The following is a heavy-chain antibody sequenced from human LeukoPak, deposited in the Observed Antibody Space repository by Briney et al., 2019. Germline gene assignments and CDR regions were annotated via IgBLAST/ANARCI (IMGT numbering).Heavy chain of an antibody. CDR2: ITGRGGAT. CDR3: AKSLGYCRGGSCYP. V-gene: IGHV3-23*01. D-gene: IGHD2-15*01. J-gene: IGHJ5*02. CDR1: GFTFSNFA. Sequence: PGGSLRLSCAASGFTFSNFAMSWVRQAPGKGLEWVSVITGRGGATHNADSVKGRFTISRDNSKNTLYLEMSSLRPEDTAIYSCAKSLGYCRGGSCYPWGQGTLVTVSS.